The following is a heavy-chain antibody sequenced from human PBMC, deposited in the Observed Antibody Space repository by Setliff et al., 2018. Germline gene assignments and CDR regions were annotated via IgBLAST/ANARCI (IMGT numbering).Heavy chain of an antibody. D-gene: IGHD3-10*01. CDR3: ARHVGSRSRGYNYYYYYMDV. CDR1: GGSIRGNAIF. V-gene: IGHV4-39*01. J-gene: IGHJ6*03. Sequence: PSETLSLTCTVSGGSIRGNAIFWGWIRQPPGKGLEWIGSIYYTGDPYYNPSLKSRVTMSVDTSRNQLSLKLTSVTAADTAVYYCARHVGSRSRGYNYYYYYMDVWGKGTTVTVSS. CDR2: IYYTGDP.